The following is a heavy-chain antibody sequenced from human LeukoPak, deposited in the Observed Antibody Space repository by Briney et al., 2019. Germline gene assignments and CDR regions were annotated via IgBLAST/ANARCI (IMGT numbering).Heavy chain of an antibody. D-gene: IGHD4-17*01. CDR3: ARLDYGDNTYFDY. Sequence: SETLSLTCTVSGGSISSSSYYWGWLRQPPGKGLEWIGSIYYSGSTYYNPSLKSRVTISVDTSKNQFSLKLSSVTAADTAVYYCARLDYGDNTYFDYWGQGTLVTVSS. CDR2: IYYSGST. CDR1: GGSISSSSYY. J-gene: IGHJ4*02. V-gene: IGHV4-39*01.